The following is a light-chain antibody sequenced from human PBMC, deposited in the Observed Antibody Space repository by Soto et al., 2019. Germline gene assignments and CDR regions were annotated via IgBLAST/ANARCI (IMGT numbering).Light chain of an antibody. J-gene: IGLJ2*01. Sequence: QSALTQPASVSGSPGQSITISCTGTSSDVGGYNYVSWYQQHPGKAPKLKIYEVSNRPSGVSNRFSGSKSGNTASLTISGLQAEDEADYYCISYTSSSTRVFGGGTKLTVL. CDR3: ISYTSSSTRV. CDR2: EVS. CDR1: SSDVGGYNY. V-gene: IGLV2-14*01.